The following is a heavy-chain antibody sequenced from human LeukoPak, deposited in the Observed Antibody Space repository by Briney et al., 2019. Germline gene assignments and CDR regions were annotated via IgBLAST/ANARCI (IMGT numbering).Heavy chain of an antibody. CDR3: AREYVYGSGSPYYMDV. CDR1: GGTFSSYA. J-gene: IGHJ6*03. CDR2: IIPIFGTA. D-gene: IGHD3-10*01. Sequence: ASVKVSCKASGGTFSSYAISWVRQAPGQGLEWMGGIIPIFGTANYAQKFQGRVTITTDESTSTAYMELSSLRSEDTAVCYCAREYVYGSGSPYYMDVWGKGTTVTVSS. V-gene: IGHV1-69*05.